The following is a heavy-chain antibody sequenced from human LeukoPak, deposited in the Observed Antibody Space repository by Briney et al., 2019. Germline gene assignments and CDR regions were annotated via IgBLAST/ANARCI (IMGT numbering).Heavy chain of an antibody. J-gene: IGHJ4*02. D-gene: IGHD3-16*01. CDR1: GFTFSSYS. CDR3: ADRLGAALLASFDY. CDR2: ISSSSSYI. V-gene: IGHV3-21*01. Sequence: PGGSLRLSCAASGFTFSSYSMNWVRQAPGKGLEWVSSISSSSSYIYYADSVKGRFTISRDSAKNSLYLQMNSLRAEDTAVYARADRLGAALLASFDYWGQGTLVTVSS.